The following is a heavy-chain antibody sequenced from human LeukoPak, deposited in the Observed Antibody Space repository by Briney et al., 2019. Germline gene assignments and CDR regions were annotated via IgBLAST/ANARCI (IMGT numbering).Heavy chain of an antibody. CDR1: GYTLTELS. D-gene: IGHD6-19*01. CDR3: ATDPASAVVTHRPQYFQH. CDR2: FDPEDGET. J-gene: IGHJ1*01. V-gene: IGHV1-24*01. Sequence: GASVKVSCKVSGYTLTELSMHWVRQAPGKGLEWMGGFDPEDGETIYAQKFQGRVTMTEDTSTDTAYMELSSLRSEDTAVYYCATDPASAVVTHRPQYFQHWGQGTLVTVSS.